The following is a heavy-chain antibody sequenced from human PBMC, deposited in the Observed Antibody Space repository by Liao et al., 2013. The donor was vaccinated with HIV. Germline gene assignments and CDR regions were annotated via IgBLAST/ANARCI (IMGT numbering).Heavy chain of an antibody. D-gene: IGHD3-3*01. CDR3: ARSVLEWLNYYYYYMDV. Sequence: QVQLQESGPGLVKPSETLSLTCTVSGGSISSYYWSWIRQPAGKGLEWIGRIYTSGSTNYNPSLKSRVTMSVDTSKNQFSLKLSSVTAADTAVYYCARSVLEWLNYYYYYMDVWGKGTTVTVSS. CDR2: IYTSGST. J-gene: IGHJ6*03. V-gene: IGHV4-4*07. CDR1: GGSISSYY.